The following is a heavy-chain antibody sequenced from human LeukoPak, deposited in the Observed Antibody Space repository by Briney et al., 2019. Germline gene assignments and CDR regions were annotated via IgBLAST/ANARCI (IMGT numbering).Heavy chain of an antibody. J-gene: IGHJ5*02. CDR1: GFIVSGNY. D-gene: IGHD6-6*01. CDR2: IYGGHVT. CDR3: ARGLYSSYWFCH. Sequence: GGSLRLTCAASGFIVSGNYMSWVRQAPGKGLEWISIIYGGHVTSYADSVKGRFTISRDDSENTLYLQMNNLRVEDTALYYCARGLYSSYWFCHWGQGTLVTVSS. V-gene: IGHV3-53*01.